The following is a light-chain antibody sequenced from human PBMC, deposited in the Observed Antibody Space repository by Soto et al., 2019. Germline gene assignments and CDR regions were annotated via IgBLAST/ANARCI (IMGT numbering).Light chain of an antibody. CDR1: NIGGKS. J-gene: IGLJ3*02. CDR2: DDS. CDR3: QVWDSTTDHRV. V-gene: IGLV3-21*02. Sequence: SYELTQPPSVSVAPGQTATITCGGNNIGGKSVHWYQQKPGQAPVLVVYDDSARPSGIPERFSGSNSVNTATLTIRRVEAGDEAAYFCQVWDSTTDHRVFGGGTKLTVL.